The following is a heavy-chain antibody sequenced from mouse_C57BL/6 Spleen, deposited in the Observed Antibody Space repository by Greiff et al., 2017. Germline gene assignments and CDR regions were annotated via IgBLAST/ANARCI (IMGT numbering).Heavy chain of an antibody. V-gene: IGHV1-18*01. D-gene: IGHD1-1*01. CDR2: INPNNGGT. J-gene: IGHJ4*01. CDR1: GYTFTGYS. Sequence: EVQLQESGPELVKPGASVKISCKASGYTFTGYSMDWVKQSPGKGLEWIGVINPNNGGTNYNQKFKGKATLTVDKSSSTAYMELRSLTSEDTAVYYWARRGTKVVGDWGQGTSVTV. CDR3: ARRGTKVVGD.